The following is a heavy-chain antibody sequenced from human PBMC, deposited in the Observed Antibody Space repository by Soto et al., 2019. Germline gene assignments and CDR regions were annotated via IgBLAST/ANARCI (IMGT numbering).Heavy chain of an antibody. CDR2: IFYSGST. J-gene: IGHJ4*02. V-gene: IGHV4-30-4*01. CDR1: GGSISSGDYY. D-gene: IGHD3-22*01. CDR3: ARGGDYYDSSGYLFDY. Sequence: PSETLSLTCTVSGGSISSGDYYWSWIRQPPGKGLEWIGYIFYSGSTNYNPSLKSRVTISVDKSKNQFSLKLSSVTAADTAVYYCARGGDYYDSSGYLFDYWGRGTLVTVSS.